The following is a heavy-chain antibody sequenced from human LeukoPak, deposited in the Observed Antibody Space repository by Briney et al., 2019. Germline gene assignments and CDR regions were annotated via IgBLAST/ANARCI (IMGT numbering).Heavy chain of an antibody. CDR1: GFTFSSYA. J-gene: IGHJ4*02. CDR3: AKLFSGSYYGRLGYFDY. D-gene: IGHD1-26*01. V-gene: IGHV3-23*01. CDR2: ISGSGGST. Sequence: GGSLRLSCAASGFTFSSYAMSWVRQAPGKGLEWVSAISGSGGSTYYADSVKGRFTISRDNSKNTLYLQMNSLRAEDTAVYYCAKLFSGSYYGRLGYFDYWGQGTLVTVSS.